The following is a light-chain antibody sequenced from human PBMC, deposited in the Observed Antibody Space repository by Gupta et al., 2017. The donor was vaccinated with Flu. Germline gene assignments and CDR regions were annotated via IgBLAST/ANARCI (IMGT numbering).Light chain of an antibody. CDR2: DNN. J-gene: IGLJ3*02. V-gene: IGLV1-51*01. CDR1: SSSIGNNY. CDR3: GTWDSSLDARV. Sequence: QSVLTQPPSASAAPGQKVTIPCPGCSSSIGNNYVYWYQLIPEAAPKLLIYDNNRRPSGIPDRFSGSKYGPSATLDITGIQTGDEADYYCGTWDSSLDARVFGGGTKLTVL.